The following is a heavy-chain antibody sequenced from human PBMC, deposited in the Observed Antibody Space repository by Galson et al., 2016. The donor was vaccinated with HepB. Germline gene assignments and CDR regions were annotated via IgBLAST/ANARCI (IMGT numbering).Heavy chain of an antibody. CDR1: GYTFTSYS. J-gene: IGHJ4*02. Sequence: SVKVSCKASGYTFTSYSVHWVRQAPGQGLEWVGRLNPGGHSTSYAQKFQGRVTLTSDTSTTTLYMELSSLRSEDTAVYFCARDQYFYQSSGYSFDFWGQGSQVTVSS. CDR2: LNPGGHST. V-gene: IGHV1-46*01. D-gene: IGHD3-22*01. CDR3: ARDQYFYQSSGYSFDF.